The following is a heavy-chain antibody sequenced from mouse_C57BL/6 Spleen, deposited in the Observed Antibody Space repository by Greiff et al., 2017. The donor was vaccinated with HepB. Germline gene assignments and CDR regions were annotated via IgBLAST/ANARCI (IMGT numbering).Heavy chain of an antibody. D-gene: IGHD1-1*01. CDR2: ISGGGGNT. J-gene: IGHJ4*01. CDR1: GFTFSSYT. CDR3: ARQGYYGGSSGYAMDY. Sequence: DVKLQESGGGLVKPGGSLKLSCAASGFTFSSYTMSWVRQTPEKRLEWVATISGGGGNTYYPDSVKGRFTISRDNAKHTLYLQMSSLRSEDTALYYCARQGYYGGSSGYAMDYWGQGTSVTVSS. V-gene: IGHV5-9*01.